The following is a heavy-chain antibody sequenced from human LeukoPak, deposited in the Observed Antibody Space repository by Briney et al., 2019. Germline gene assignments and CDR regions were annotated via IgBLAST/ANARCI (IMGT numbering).Heavy chain of an antibody. V-gene: IGHV3-33*06. CDR1: GFTFSSYG. D-gene: IGHD3-22*01. CDR3: AKDLAYYYDSSGYPGGDY. Sequence: GGSLRLSCAASGFTFSSYGMHWVRQAPGKGLEWVADIWYDGSNKYYADSVKGRFTISRDNSKNTLYLQMNNLRAEDTAVYYCAKDLAYYYDSSGYPGGDYWGQGTLVTVSS. J-gene: IGHJ4*02. CDR2: IWYDGSNK.